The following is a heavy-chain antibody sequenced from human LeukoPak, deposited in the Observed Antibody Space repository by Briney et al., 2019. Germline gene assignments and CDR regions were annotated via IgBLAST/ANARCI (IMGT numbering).Heavy chain of an antibody. Sequence: PPGRSLRLSCAASRFTFSTYGMHWVRQAPGKGLEWVAVISYDGSNKSYADSVKGRFTISRDNSKNALYLQMNSLRAEDTAFYYCVQDLAFVSPDDSWGQGTLVTVSS. J-gene: IGHJ4*02. CDR1: RFTFSTYG. D-gene: IGHD1-14*01. CDR3: VQDLAFVSPDDS. V-gene: IGHV3-30*18. CDR2: ISYDGSNK.